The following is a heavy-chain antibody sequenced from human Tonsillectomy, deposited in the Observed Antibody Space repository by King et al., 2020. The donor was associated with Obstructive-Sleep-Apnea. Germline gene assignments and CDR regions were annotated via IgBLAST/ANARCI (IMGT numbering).Heavy chain of an antibody. D-gene: IGHD3-22*01. V-gene: IGHV1-46*01. Sequence: QLVKSGAEVKKPGASVKVSCKASGYTFTSYYMHWVRQAPGQGLEWMGIINPSGGSTSYAQKFQGRVTMTRDTSTSTVYMALSSLRSEDTAVYYCARVSPYDSSGYGGAFDIWGQGTMVTVSS. J-gene: IGHJ3*02. CDR1: GYTFTSYY. CDR3: ARVSPYDSSGYGGAFDI. CDR2: INPSGGST.